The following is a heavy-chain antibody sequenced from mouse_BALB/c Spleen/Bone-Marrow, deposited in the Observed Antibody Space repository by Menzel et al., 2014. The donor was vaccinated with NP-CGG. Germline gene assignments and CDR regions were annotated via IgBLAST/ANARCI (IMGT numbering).Heavy chain of an antibody. D-gene: IGHD2-12*01. CDR3: ARESLFTTGLYYAMDY. Sequence: SGPELVKPGASVKLSCKASGYSFTGYYIHWVKQSHVKSLEWIGRVDPYNGATSYNQNFKDKASLTVDKSSSSAYMDLHSLTSEDSAVYYCARESLFTTGLYYAMDYWGQGTSVTVSS. J-gene: IGHJ4*01. CDR2: VDPYNGAT. V-gene: IGHV1-34*02. CDR1: GYSFTGYY.